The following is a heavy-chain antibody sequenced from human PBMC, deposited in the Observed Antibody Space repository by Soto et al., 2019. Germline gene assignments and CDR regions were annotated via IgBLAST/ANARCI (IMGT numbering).Heavy chain of an antibody. V-gene: IGHV3-9*01. Sequence: GGSLRLSCAASGFTFDDYAMHWVRQAPGKGLEWVSGISWNSGSIGYADSVKGRFTISRDNAKNSLYLQMNSLRAEDTALYYCASSSPRGGGFYGMDVWGQGTTVTVSS. D-gene: IGHD3-10*01. CDR3: ASSSPRGGGFYGMDV. CDR1: GFTFDDYA. CDR2: ISWNSGSI. J-gene: IGHJ6*02.